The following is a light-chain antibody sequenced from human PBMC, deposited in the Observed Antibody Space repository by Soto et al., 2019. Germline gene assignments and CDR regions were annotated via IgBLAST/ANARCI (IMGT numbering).Light chain of an antibody. CDR3: QQYGSSPMYT. V-gene: IGKV3-20*01. CDR1: QSVSSSY. Sequence: EIVLTQSPGTLSVSPGERATLSCRASQSVSSSYLAWYQQKPGQAPRLLIHGASSRATGIPDRFSGSGSGTDFTLTINRLEPEDFAVYYCQQYGSSPMYTFGQGTKLEIK. CDR2: GAS. J-gene: IGKJ2*01.